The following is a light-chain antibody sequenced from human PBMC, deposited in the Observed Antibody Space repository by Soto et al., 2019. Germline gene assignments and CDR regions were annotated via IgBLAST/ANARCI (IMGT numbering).Light chain of an antibody. CDR2: DVS. J-gene: IGLJ1*01. V-gene: IGLV2-14*01. Sequence: QSALTQPASVSGSPGQSITISCTGTSSDVGGYNYVSWYQQHPVKAHKLVIFDVSDRPSGVSNRFSGSKSGNTASLTISGLQAEDEADYYCSSYTSSSTRGLGTGTKLTVL. CDR1: SSDVGGYNY. CDR3: SSYTSSSTRG.